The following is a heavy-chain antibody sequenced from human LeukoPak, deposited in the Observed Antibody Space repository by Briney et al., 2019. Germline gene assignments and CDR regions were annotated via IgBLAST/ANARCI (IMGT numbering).Heavy chain of an antibody. CDR2: ISSDGGST. CDR3: AREYSSGWTSDY. CDR1: GFTFSMYA. V-gene: IGHV3-64*01. D-gene: IGHD6-19*01. Sequence: GGSLRLSCAASGFTFSMYAMHWVRQAPGKGLEYVSAISSDGGSTYYANSVKGRFTISRDNAKNTLSLQMNSLRAEDTAVYYCAREYSSGWTSDYWGQGTLVTVSS. J-gene: IGHJ4*02.